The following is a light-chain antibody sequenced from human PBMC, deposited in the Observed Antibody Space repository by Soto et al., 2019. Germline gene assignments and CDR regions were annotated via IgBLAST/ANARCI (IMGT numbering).Light chain of an antibody. CDR2: WAS. Sequence: DIVMTQSPDSLAVSLGERATINCKSSQSIFYSPNNKNYLAWYQQKPGQPPKLLIYWASTRESGVPDRFSGSGSGTDFTLTISSLQAEDVAFYYCQQYYSTPLTFGGGTQVEIK. V-gene: IGKV4-1*01. CDR1: QSIFYSPNNKNY. CDR3: QQYYSTPLT. J-gene: IGKJ4*01.